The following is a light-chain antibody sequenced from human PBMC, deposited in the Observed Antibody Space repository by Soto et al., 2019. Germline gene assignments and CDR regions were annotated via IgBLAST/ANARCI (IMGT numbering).Light chain of an antibody. Sequence: QSVLTQLSSVSVSPGQSITISCTGTSSDVGIYNLVSWYQQHPGKAPKLVIYEVTKRPSGVSNRFSGSKSGNAASLTISGLQAEDEPDYYCCSYAGTSYVFGTGNKVTVL. CDR2: EVT. V-gene: IGLV2-23*02. CDR3: CSYAGTSYV. CDR1: SSDVGIYNL. J-gene: IGLJ1*01.